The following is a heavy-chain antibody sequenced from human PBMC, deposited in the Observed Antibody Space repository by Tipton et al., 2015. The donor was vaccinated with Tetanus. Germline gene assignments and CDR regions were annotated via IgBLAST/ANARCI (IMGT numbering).Heavy chain of an antibody. CDR2: IYASEST. CDR1: GVSISSSSYY. Sequence: GLVKPSETLSLTCTVSGVSISSSSYYWGWIRQPPGKGLEWIGSIYASESTYYNPSLKSRVTISVDTSKNQFSLKLSSVTAADTAVYYCARQTLSLERLFKPPDVLDLWGQGTMVTVSS. D-gene: IGHD1-1*01. CDR3: ARQTLSLERLFKPPDVLDL. J-gene: IGHJ3*01. V-gene: IGHV4-39*01.